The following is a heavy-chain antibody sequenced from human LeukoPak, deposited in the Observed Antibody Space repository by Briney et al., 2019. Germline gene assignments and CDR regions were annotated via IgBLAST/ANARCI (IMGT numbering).Heavy chain of an antibody. J-gene: IGHJ6*02. CDR3: ARGLVYAMDYYYYGMDV. CDR1: GYTFTGYY. V-gene: IGHV1-2*06. CDR2: INPNSGGT. Sequence: ASVKVSCKASGYTFTGYYMHWVRQAPGQGLEWMGRINPNSGGTNYAQKFQGRVTMTGDTSISTAYMELSRLRSDDTAVYYCARGLVYAMDYYYYGMDVWGQGTTVTVSS. D-gene: IGHD2-8*01.